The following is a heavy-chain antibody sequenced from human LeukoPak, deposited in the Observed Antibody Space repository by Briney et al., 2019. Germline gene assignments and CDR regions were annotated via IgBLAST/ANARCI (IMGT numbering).Heavy chain of an antibody. J-gene: IGHJ2*01. V-gene: IGHV4-31*03. Sequence: SETLSLTCTVSGGSISSGGYYWSWIRQHPGKGLEWIGYIYYSGSTHYNPSLKSRVTISVDTSKNQFSLKLSSVTAADTAVYYCARDLGDCSSTSCPLYFDLWGRGTLVTVSS. CDR2: IYYSGST. CDR1: GGSISSGGYY. D-gene: IGHD2-2*01. CDR3: ARDLGDCSSTSCPLYFDL.